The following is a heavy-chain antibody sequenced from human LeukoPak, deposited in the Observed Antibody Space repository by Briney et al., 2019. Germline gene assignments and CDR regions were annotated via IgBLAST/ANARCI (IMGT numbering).Heavy chain of an antibody. V-gene: IGHV1-69*05. D-gene: IGHD6-13*01. CDR3: ARDGYSSSWYYAFDI. CDR1: GGTFSSYA. Sequence: SVKVSCKASGGTFSSYAISWVRQAPGQGLEWMGGIIPIFGTANYAQKFQGRVTITTDESTSTAYMELSSLRSEDTAVYYCARDGYSSSWYYAFDIWGQGTMVTVSS. J-gene: IGHJ3*02. CDR2: IIPIFGTA.